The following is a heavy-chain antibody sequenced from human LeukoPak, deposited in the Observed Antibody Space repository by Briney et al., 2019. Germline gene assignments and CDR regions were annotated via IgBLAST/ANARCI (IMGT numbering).Heavy chain of an antibody. Sequence: SETLSLTCAVYGGSFSGYYWSWIRQPPGKGLEWIGEINHSGSTNYNPSLKSRVTISVGTSKNQFSLKLSSVTAADTAVYYCARLPGLKRGGEYIDYWGQGTLVTVSS. V-gene: IGHV4-34*01. J-gene: IGHJ4*02. D-gene: IGHD3-10*01. CDR3: ARLPGLKRGGEYIDY. CDR2: INHSGST. CDR1: GGSFSGYY.